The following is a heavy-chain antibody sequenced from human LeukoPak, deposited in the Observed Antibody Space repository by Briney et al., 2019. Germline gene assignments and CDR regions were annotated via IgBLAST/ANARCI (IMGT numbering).Heavy chain of an antibody. Sequence: GASVKVSCKASGYTFSSYGISWVRQAPGQGLEWTGWISAYNGNTNYAQKLQGRVTMTTDTSTSTAYMELRSLRSDDAAVYYCARDGPPRTYCGGDCYPGFDYWGQGTLVTVSS. D-gene: IGHD2-21*02. V-gene: IGHV1-18*01. CDR1: GYTFSSYG. J-gene: IGHJ4*02. CDR3: ARDGPPRTYCGGDCYPGFDY. CDR2: ISAYNGNT.